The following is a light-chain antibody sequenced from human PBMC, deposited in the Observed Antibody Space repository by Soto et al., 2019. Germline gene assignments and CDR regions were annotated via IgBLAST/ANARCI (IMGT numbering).Light chain of an antibody. V-gene: IGLV1-44*01. CDR3: AAWDDSLNGVV. CDR2: SNN. J-gene: IGLJ2*01. Sequence: QSVLPQPPSASGTPGQRVTISYSGSSSNIGSNTVNWYQQLPGTAPKLLIYSNNQRPSGVPDRFSGSKSGTSASLAISGLQSEDEADYYCAAWDDSLNGVVFGGGTKVTVL. CDR1: SSNIGSNT.